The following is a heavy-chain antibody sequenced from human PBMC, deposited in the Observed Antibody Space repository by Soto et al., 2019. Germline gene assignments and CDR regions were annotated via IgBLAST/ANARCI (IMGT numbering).Heavy chain of an antibody. CDR2: INTSGST. J-gene: IGHJ4*02. V-gene: IGHV4-4*07. D-gene: IGHD1-26*01. CDR1: GASISSYY. CDR3: ARGPLGSYDY. Sequence: QVQLQESGPGLVKPSETLSLTCTVSGASISSYYSSWIRQPAGKGLEWIGRINTSGSTYYNPSLTSRVTMSVDTYKNPFSLKLSSVTAADTAVYYCARGPLGSYDYWGQGTLVTVSS.